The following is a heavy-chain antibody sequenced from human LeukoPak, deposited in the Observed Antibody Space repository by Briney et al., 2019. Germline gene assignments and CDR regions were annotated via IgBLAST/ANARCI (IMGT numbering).Heavy chain of an antibody. CDR3: TRHTVEMATIADY. CDR1: GFTFSGSA. V-gene: IGHV3-73*01. CDR2: IRSKANSYAT. J-gene: IGHJ4*02. D-gene: IGHD5-24*01. Sequence: GGSLRLSCAASGFTFSGSAMPWVRQASGKGLEWVGRIRSKANSYATAYAASVKGRFTISRDDSKNTAYLQMNSLKTEDTAVYYCTRHTVEMATIADYWGQGTLVTVSS.